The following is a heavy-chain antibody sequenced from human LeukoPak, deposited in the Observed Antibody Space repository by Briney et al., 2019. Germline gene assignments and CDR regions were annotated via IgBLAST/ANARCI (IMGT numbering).Heavy chain of an antibody. CDR2: INPSGGST. V-gene: IGHV1-46*01. J-gene: IGHJ6*02. Sequence: ASVKVSCKASGYTFTSYYIHWVRQAPGQGLEWMGIINPSGGSTSYAQKFQGRVTMTRDTSTSKVYMELSSLRSEDTAVYYCARAPLRYFDWLPRDVWGQGTTVTVSS. D-gene: IGHD3-9*01. CDR1: GYTFTSYY. CDR3: ARAPLRYFDWLPRDV.